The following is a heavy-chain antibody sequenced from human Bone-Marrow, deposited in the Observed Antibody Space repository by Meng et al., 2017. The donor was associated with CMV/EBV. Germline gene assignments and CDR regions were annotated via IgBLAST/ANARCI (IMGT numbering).Heavy chain of an antibody. CDR1: GYTFVGHY. D-gene: IGHD2-2*03. J-gene: IGHJ4*02. V-gene: IGHV1-2*06. Sequence: QVQLVQSGSEAKKPGALAKVSCKTSGYTFVGHYIHWVRQAPGQGLEWMGRINPKSAGTDYVEKFQGRVTMTRDTSNSIVYMELSRLTADDTAVYYCTRTWIDSFTPDFDYWGQGSLVTVST. CDR2: INPKSAGT. CDR3: TRTWIDSFTPDFDY.